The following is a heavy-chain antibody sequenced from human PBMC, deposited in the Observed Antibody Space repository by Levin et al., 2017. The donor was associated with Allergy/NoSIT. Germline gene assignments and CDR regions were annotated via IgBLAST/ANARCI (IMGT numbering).Heavy chain of an antibody. J-gene: IGHJ3*01. CDR1: EFSLSSSAVG. V-gene: IGHV2-5*02. Sequence: VSGPTLVKPTQTLTLTCTFSEFSLSSSAVGVGWIRQPPGKALEWLALIYGDGDKRYNPSQESRRTITKGTSNNQVVLTMTNMDPVDTATYFCAHNPYYDSSGNYLRGAFDVWGQGTVVTVSS. CDR3: AHNPYYDSSGNYLRGAFDV. D-gene: IGHD3-22*01. CDR2: IYGDGDK.